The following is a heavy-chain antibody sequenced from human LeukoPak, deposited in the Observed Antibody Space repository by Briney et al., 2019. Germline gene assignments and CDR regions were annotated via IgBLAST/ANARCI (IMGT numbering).Heavy chain of an antibody. V-gene: IGHV3-64D*06. D-gene: IGHD2-15*01. J-gene: IGHJ4*02. CDR2: ISSNGGST. CDR3: VKDPVASFDY. Sequence: GGSLKLSCAASGFTFSSYAMHWVRQAPGKGLEYVSAISSNGGSTYYADSVKGRFTISRDNSKNTLYLQMSSLRAEDTAVYYCVKDPVASFDYWGQGTLVTVSS. CDR1: GFTFSSYA.